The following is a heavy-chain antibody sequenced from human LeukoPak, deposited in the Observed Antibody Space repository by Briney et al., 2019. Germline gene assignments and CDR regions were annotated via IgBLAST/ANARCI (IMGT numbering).Heavy chain of an antibody. CDR3: AILPASDTYYYDTIGYYRPGVH. J-gene: IGHJ4*02. Sequence: SETLSLTCSVSGGSISRSRYYWGWMRQPPGKGLEWIGSIYHSGSTYYDPSLESRVTISVDTSKNQFSLKLSSVTAADTALYYCAILPASDTYYYDTIGYYRPGVHWGRGTLVTVSS. V-gene: IGHV4-39*07. CDR1: GGSISRSRYY. D-gene: IGHD3-22*01. CDR2: IYHSGST.